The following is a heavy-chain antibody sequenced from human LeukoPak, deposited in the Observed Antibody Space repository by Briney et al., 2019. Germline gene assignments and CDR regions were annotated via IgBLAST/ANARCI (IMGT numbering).Heavy chain of an antibody. CDR1: GGSISSSY. D-gene: IGHD5-24*01. J-gene: IGHJ6*03. V-gene: IGHV4-59*08. Sequence: PSETLSLTCTVSGGSISSSYWSWIRQPPGKGLEWIGYIYYSGSTNYNPSLKSRVTISVDTSKNQFSLKLSSVTAADTAVYYCARLGRWLLLKDYYYYMDVCGKGTTVTVSS. CDR3: ARLGRWLLLKDYYYYMDV. CDR2: IYYSGST.